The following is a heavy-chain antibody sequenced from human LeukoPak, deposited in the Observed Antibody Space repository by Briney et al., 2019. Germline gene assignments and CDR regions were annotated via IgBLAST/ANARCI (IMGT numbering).Heavy chain of an antibody. V-gene: IGHV3-23*01. CDR3: ARRGSSFGGFDY. D-gene: IGHD1-26*01. CDR2: ISGSGDTT. J-gene: IGHJ4*02. Sequence: PGGSLRLSCAASGFTFSNNDMSWVRQAPGKGLEWVSAISGSGDTTNYGDSVKGRFTISRDNAKNRLFLQMNSLRVEDTAIYYCARRGSSFGGFDYWGQGTLVSVPS. CDR1: GFTFSNND.